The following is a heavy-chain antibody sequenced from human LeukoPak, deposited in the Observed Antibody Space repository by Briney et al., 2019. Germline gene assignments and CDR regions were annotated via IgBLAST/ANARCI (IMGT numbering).Heavy chain of an antibody. CDR1: GYTFTDYF. V-gene: IGHV1-2*04. J-gene: IGHJ6*02. CDR3: ARDFLGRTNGGSNYFGMDV. D-gene: IGHD2-8*01. CDR2: INLRTGGA. Sequence: ASVNVSCKSSGYTFTDYFLHWVRQAPGQGLEWMGCINLRTGGAHYAQKFQDWVSLTRDTSIDTAFMELSSLRSDATAIYYCARDFLGRTNGGSNYFGMDVWGQGTTVTASS.